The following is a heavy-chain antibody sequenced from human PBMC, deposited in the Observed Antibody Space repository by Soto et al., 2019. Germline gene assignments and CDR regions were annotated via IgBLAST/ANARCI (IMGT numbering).Heavy chain of an antibody. CDR3: AREYYDYVWGSYRYYYGMDV. D-gene: IGHD3-16*02. V-gene: IGHV3-21*01. CDR2: ISSSSSYI. CDR1: GFTFSSYS. Sequence: GSLRLSCAASGFTFSSYSMNWVRQAPGKGLEWVSSISSSSSYIYYADSVKGRFTISRDNAKNSLYLQMNSLRAEDTAVYYCAREYYDYVWGSYRYYYGMDVWGQGTTVTVSS. J-gene: IGHJ6*02.